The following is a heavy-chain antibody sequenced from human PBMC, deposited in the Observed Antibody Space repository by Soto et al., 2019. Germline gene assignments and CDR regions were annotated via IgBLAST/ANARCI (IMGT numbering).Heavy chain of an antibody. D-gene: IGHD2-2*02. CDR2: ISGSGGST. CDR3: ARKGYCSSTSCYIYYGMDV. Sequence: GGSLGLSCAASGFTFSSYAMSWVRQAPGKGLEWVSAISGSGGSTYYADSVKGRFTISRDNSKNTLYLQMNSLRAEDTAVYYCARKGYCSSTSCYIYYGMDVWGQGTTVTVSS. V-gene: IGHV3-23*01. J-gene: IGHJ6*02. CDR1: GFTFSSYA.